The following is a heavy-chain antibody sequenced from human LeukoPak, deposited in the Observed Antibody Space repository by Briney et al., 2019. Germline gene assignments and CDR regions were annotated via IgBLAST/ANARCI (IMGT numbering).Heavy chain of an antibody. Sequence: GGSLRLSCAASGFSFSKYWLSWVRQAPEKGLEWVANKNEDGSVGHYGDSVTSRFTISRDNAKNSLTLQMSSLRTDDTAVYYCASNWDYVRGYGMDVWGQGTTVTVSS. CDR1: GFSFSKYW. CDR3: ASNWDYVRGYGMDV. J-gene: IGHJ6*02. D-gene: IGHD1-7*01. CDR2: KNEDGSVG. V-gene: IGHV3-7*01.